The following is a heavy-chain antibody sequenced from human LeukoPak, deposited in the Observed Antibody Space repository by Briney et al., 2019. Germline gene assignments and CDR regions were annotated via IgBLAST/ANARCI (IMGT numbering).Heavy chain of an antibody. J-gene: IGHJ6*03. Sequence: GASVKVSCKASGYTFTSYGISWGRQAPGQGLEWMGWISGYNGKTNYAQKLQGRVTMTTDTSTSTAYMELRSLRSDDTAMYYCARVPIPEVLWFGEEQGGYYYYYMDVWGKGTTVTISS. D-gene: IGHD3-10*01. CDR2: ISGYNGKT. CDR3: ARVPIPEVLWFGEEQGGYYYYYMDV. V-gene: IGHV1-18*01. CDR1: GYTFTSYG.